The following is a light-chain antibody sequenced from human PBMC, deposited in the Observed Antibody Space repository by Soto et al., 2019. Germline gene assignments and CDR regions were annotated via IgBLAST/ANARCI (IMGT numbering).Light chain of an antibody. Sequence: AIQMTQSPSSLSASVGDRVTITCRASQGIRNDLGWYQQKPGNAPKLLIYAASSLQSGVPSRFSGSGSGTDFTLIISSLQPEDFATYYCRQDYNYTLTFGGGTKVEIK. J-gene: IGKJ4*01. CDR3: RQDYNYTLT. CDR2: AAS. V-gene: IGKV1-6*01. CDR1: QGIRND.